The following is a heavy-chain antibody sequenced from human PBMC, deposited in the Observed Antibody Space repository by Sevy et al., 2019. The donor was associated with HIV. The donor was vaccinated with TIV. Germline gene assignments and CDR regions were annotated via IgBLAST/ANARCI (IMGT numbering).Heavy chain of an antibody. V-gene: IGHV3-30*04. CDR1: GFTFSSYA. CDR3: ARDRIPYIVVVLPTFDY. Sequence: GGSLRLSCAASGFTFSSYAMHWVRQAPGKGLEWVAVMSFDGSNKYYADSVKGRFTISRDNSKKTVYLQMNSLRTEDTAVYYCARDRIPYIVVVLPTFDYWGQGTLVTVSS. D-gene: IGHD2-15*01. J-gene: IGHJ4*02. CDR2: MSFDGSNK.